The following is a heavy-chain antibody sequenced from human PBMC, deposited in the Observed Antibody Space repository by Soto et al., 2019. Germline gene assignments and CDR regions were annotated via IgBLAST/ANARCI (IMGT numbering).Heavy chain of an antibody. Sequence: SETLSLTCTVSGGSISGYFWNWIRQPAGKGLEWIGRVYISGSTNYNPSLKSRVSMSGDTSKKQFSLKLSSVTAADTAVYYCARSTSGSPFDYWGPGVPVTVSS. D-gene: IGHD1-26*01. V-gene: IGHV4-4*07. CDR2: VYISGST. CDR3: ARSTSGSPFDY. CDR1: GGSISGYF. J-gene: IGHJ4*02.